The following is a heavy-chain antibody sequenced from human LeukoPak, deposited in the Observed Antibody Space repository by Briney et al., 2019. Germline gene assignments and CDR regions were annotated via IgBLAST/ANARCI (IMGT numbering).Heavy chain of an antibody. Sequence: GGSLRLSCAGSGFTFSSYAMHWVRQAPGKGLEWVAVISYDGSNKYYADSVKGRFTISRDNSKNTLYLQMNSLRAEDTAVYYCARAREHDAFDIWGQGTMVTVSS. CDR1: GFTFSSYA. CDR2: ISYDGSNK. V-gene: IGHV3-30-3*01. CDR3: ARAREHDAFDI. J-gene: IGHJ3*02.